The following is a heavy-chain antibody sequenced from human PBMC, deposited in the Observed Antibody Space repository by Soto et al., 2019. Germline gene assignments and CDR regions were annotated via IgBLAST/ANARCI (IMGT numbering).Heavy chain of an antibody. Sequence: PSETLSLTCVVSGGSISSCGYSWSWIRQPPGKGLEWIGYIYHSGSTYYNPSLKSRVTISVDRSKNQFSLKLSSVTAADTAVYYCVRVPGPWGQGTLVTVSS. CDR1: GGSISSCGYS. CDR3: VRVPGP. J-gene: IGHJ5*02. V-gene: IGHV4-30-2*01. CDR2: IYHSGST.